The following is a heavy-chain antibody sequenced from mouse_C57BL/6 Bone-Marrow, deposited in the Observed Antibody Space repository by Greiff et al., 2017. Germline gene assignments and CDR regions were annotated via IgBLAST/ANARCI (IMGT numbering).Heavy chain of an antibody. J-gene: IGHJ2*01. Sequence: EVKVEESGGGLVQPGGSMKLSCVASGFTFSNYWMNWVRQSPEKGLEWVAQIRLKSDNYATHYAESVKGRFTISRDDSKSSVYLQMNNLRAEDTGIYYCTEGGLKGFDYWGQGTTLTVSS. CDR3: TEGGLKGFDY. CDR1: GFTFSNYW. CDR2: IRLKSDNYAT. V-gene: IGHV6-3*01. D-gene: IGHD1-3*01.